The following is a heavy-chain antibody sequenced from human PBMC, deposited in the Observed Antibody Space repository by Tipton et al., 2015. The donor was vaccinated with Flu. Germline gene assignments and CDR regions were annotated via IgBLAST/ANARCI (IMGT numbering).Heavy chain of an antibody. CDR1: GDSVSSNSAA. J-gene: IGHJ3*02. D-gene: IGHD2-15*01. CDR3: ARSSGLTGHCSGGSCYDAFDI. V-gene: IGHV6-1*01. CDR2: TYYRSKWYN. Sequence: GLVKPSQTLSLTCAISGDSVSSNSAAWSWIRQSPSRGLEWLGRTYYRSKWYNDYALSVKSRITINPDTSKNQFSLQLNSVTSEDTAVYYCARSSGLTGHCSGGSCYDAFDIWGQGTMVTVSS.